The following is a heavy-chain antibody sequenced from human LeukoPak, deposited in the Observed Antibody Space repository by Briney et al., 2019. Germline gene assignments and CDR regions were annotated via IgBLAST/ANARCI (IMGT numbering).Heavy chain of an antibody. J-gene: IGHJ5*02. CDR1: GGSISSGSYY. CDR3: VRQSGVGATDP. V-gene: IGHV4-39*01. D-gene: IGHD1-26*01. CDR2: VYYSGRT. Sequence: SETLSLTCTVSGGSISSGSYYWGWIRQPPGKGLEWIGSVYYSGRTYYNPSLTSRVTISLDTSKNQFSLTLTSVTAADTAVYYCVRQSGVGATDPWGQGTLVTVSS.